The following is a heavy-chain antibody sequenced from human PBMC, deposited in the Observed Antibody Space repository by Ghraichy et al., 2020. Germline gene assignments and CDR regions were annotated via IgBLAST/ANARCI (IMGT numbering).Heavy chain of an antibody. CDR2: ISSDGSNI. J-gene: IGHJ4*02. Sequence: GGSLRLSCAASGFTFSSCGMHWVRQAPGKGLEWVAFISSDGSNIYYEDSVKGRFTISRDNSKNTLYLQMNSLRAEDTAVYYCAGYSYGYRPYYFDYWGQGRLV. CDR1: GFTFSSCG. V-gene: IGHV3-30*03. CDR3: AGYSYGYRPYYFDY. D-gene: IGHD5-18*01.